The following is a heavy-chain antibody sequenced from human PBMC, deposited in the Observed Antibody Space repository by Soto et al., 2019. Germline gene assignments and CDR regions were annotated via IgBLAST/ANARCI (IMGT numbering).Heavy chain of an antibody. Sequence: QVQLVQSGAEVKKPGASVKVSCKASGYTFTSYGISWVRQAPGQWHERMGWISACTGNTNYAQKLQGRVTMTTDTSTSTAYMELRSLRSDDTAVYYCARDKCSGGSCTGDYWGQGTLVTVSS. CDR2: ISACTGNT. V-gene: IGHV1-18*01. CDR1: GYTFTSYG. J-gene: IGHJ4*02. CDR3: ARDKCSGGSCTGDY. D-gene: IGHD2-15*01.